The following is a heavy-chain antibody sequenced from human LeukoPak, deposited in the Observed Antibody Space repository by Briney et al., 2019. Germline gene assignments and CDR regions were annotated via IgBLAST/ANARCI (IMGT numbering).Heavy chain of an antibody. CDR3: ASPTDYYYGSGSYYNMGY. CDR1: GYTFTGYY. D-gene: IGHD3-10*01. CDR2: INPNSGGT. J-gene: IGHJ4*02. V-gene: IGHV1-2*02. Sequence: ASVKVSCKASGYTFTGYYMHWVRQAPGQGLEWMGWINPNSGGTNYAQKFQGRVTMTRDTSISTAYMELSRLRSDDTAVYYCASPTDYYYGSGSYYNMGYWGQGTLVTVSS.